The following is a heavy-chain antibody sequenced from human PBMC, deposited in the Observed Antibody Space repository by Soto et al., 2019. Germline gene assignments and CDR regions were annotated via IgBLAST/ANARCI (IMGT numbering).Heavy chain of an antibody. V-gene: IGHV4-30-4*01. CDR3: ARGSRGPRWFDP. J-gene: IGHJ5*02. CDR2: IDYSGTT. D-gene: IGHD5-12*01. CDR1: GGSITSYNHY. Sequence: SEILSLTCTVSGGSITSYNHYWTWIRQAPGKGLECIGYIDYSGTTNYSPSLQGRVTISLDKSKNQFSLSLTSVTAADTAVYYCARGSRGPRWFDPWGQGALVTVSS.